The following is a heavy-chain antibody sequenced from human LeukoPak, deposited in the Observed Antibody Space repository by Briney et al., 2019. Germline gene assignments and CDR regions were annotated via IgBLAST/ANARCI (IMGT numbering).Heavy chain of an antibody. V-gene: IGHV3-30*04. CDR2: ISYDGSNK. CDR1: GFTFSSYA. Sequence: GGSLRLSCAASGFTFSSYAMHWVRQAPGKGLEWVAVISYDGSNKYYADSVKGRFTISRGNSKNTLYLQMNSLRAEDTAVYYCVRGVVEMATIINYFDYWGQGTLVTVSS. D-gene: IGHD5-24*01. J-gene: IGHJ4*02. CDR3: VRGVVEMATIINYFDY.